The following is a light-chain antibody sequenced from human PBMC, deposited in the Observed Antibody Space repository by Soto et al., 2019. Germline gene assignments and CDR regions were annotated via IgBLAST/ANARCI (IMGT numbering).Light chain of an antibody. CDR1: SSDVGGYNY. CDR3: SSYTSSSTLYV. J-gene: IGLJ1*01. CDR2: EVS. Sequence: QSALTQPASVSGSPGQSITISCTGNSSDVGGYNYVSWYQQHPGKAPKLMIYEVSNRPSGVSNRFSGSKSGNTASLTISGLQAEAEADYYCSSYTSSSTLYVFGTGTKVTVL. V-gene: IGLV2-14*01.